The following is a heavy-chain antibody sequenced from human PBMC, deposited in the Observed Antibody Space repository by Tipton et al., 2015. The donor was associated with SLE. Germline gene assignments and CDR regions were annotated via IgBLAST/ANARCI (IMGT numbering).Heavy chain of an antibody. CDR2: TYDTETT. V-gene: IGHV4-31*03. Sequence: TLSLTCTVSGGSISSGNYYWTGIRQHPGKGLEWFGYTYDTETTYYNPSLKSRVTMSIDRSKNHFSLRLRSVSAADTAIYYCAREVKSGRYDWFDPWGQGTLVTVSS. CDR1: GGSISSGNYY. J-gene: IGHJ5*02. D-gene: IGHD1-26*01. CDR3: AREVKSGRYDWFDP.